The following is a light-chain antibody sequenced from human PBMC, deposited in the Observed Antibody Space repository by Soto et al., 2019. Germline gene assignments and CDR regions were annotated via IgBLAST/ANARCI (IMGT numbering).Light chain of an antibody. J-gene: IGLJ2*01. CDR1: SSNIGTNY. CDR3: ADWDDSLSGVV. CDR2: RND. Sequence: QSVLTQPPSASATPGQRVTISCSGSSSNIGTNYVYWYQHLPGTAPKLLIYRNDQRPSGVPDRFSGSMSGTAASLAIGGLRSEDEADYYCADWDDSLSGVVFGGGTKLTVL. V-gene: IGLV1-47*01.